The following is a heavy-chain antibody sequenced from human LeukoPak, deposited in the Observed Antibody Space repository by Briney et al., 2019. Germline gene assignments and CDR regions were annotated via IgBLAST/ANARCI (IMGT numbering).Heavy chain of an antibody. J-gene: IGHJ4*02. Sequence: GGSLRLSCAASGFIFSIYGMHWVRQAPGKGLEWVTVIGYDGRNKQYADSVKGRFTISRDNSKNMIYLQMNSLRVEDTAVYYCVRGARMETKAGQPFDDWGQGTLVTVSS. CDR1: GFIFSIYG. D-gene: IGHD6-19*01. CDR3: VRGARMETKAGQPFDD. V-gene: IGHV3-33*01. CDR2: IGYDGRNK.